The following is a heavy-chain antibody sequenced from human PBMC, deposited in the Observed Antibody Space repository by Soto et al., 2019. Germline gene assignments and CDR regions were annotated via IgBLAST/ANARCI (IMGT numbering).Heavy chain of an antibody. CDR3: AKALRGGGKPFYFDY. D-gene: IGHD3-16*01. CDR2: ISGSGGST. Sequence: GGSLRLSCAASGFTFSSYAMSWVRQAPGKGLEWVSVISGSGGSTFYADSVKGRFTISRDNSKNTLYLQMNSLRAEDTAVYYCAKALRGGGKPFYFDYWGQGTLVTVSS. V-gene: IGHV3-23*01. J-gene: IGHJ4*02. CDR1: GFTFSSYA.